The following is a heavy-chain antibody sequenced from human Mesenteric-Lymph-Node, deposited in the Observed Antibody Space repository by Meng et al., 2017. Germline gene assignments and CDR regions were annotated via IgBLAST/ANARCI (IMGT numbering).Heavy chain of an antibody. CDR1: GYTFTRYC. CDR2: TNGYEDKT. J-gene: IGHJ5*02. V-gene: IGHV1-18*01. CDR3: ARDWDGVNNCFDP. Sequence: HVQLVQSGAEVKNPGSSVKVACKASGYTFTRYCISWVRQAPGQGLEWMGLTNGYEDKTTYAQKFEGRLSMTTDTSTSTAYMELRSLRSDDTAVYYCARDWDGVNNCFDPWGQGTLVTVSS. D-gene: IGHD4-17*01.